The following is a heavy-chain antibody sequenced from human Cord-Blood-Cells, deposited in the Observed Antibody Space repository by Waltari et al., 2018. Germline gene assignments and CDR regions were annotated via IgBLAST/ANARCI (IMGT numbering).Heavy chain of an antibody. CDR3: AKAPDDYGGNYFDY. CDR2: IRGRGGRK. CDR1: GFTFSSYA. Sequence: EVQLLESGGGLVQPGGSLRLSCAASGFTFSSYAMSWVRQAPGKGLEWVSAIRGRGGRKYYADSVKGRFTISRDNSKNTLYLQMNSLRAEDTAVYYCAKAPDDYGGNYFDYWGQGTLVTVSS. V-gene: IGHV3-23*01. D-gene: IGHD4-17*01. J-gene: IGHJ4*02.